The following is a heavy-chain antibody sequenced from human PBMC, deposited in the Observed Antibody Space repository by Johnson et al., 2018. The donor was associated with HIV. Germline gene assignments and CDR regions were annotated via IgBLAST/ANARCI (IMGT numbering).Heavy chain of an antibody. CDR3: AKYIGYYYDSSKTGPSHAFDI. CDR2: ISWTSGSI. CDR1: GFTFDDYA. D-gene: IGHD3-22*01. V-gene: IGHV3-9*01. J-gene: IGHJ3*02. Sequence: VQLVESGGGLVQPGRSLRLSCAASGFTFDDYAMHWVRQAPGKGLEWVSGISWTSGSIGYAVSVKGRFTISRDNAKNSLYLQMNSLRAEDTALYYCAKYIGYYYDSSKTGPSHAFDIWGQGTMVTVSS.